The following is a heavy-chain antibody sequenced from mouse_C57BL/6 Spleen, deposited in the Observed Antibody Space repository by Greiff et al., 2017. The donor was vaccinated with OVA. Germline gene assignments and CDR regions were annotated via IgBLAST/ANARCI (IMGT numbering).Heavy chain of an antibody. J-gene: IGHJ3*01. V-gene: IGHV1-61*01. CDR2: IYPSDSET. Sequence: QVQLQQPGAELVRPGSSVKLSCKASGYTFTSYWMDWVKQRPGQGLEWIGNIYPSDSETHYNQKFKDKATLTVDKSSSTAYMQLSSLTSEDSAVYYCARGPSCTTVVEGWFAYWGQGTLVTVSA. CDR3: ARGPSCTTVVEGWFAY. CDR1: GYTFTSYW. D-gene: IGHD1-1*01.